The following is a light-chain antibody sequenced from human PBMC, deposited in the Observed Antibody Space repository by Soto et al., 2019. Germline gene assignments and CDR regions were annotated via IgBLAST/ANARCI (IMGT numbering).Light chain of an antibody. Sequence: DIQMTQSPSTLSASLGDRVTITCRASQRISSWLAWYQQKPGKAPKLLISDASSLESGVPSRFSGDRSGTEFALTINSLLPEDVATYFCQQFSSYWIFGQGTRVDIK. CDR2: DAS. J-gene: IGKJ1*01. V-gene: IGKV1-5*01. CDR1: QRISSW. CDR3: QQFSSYWI.